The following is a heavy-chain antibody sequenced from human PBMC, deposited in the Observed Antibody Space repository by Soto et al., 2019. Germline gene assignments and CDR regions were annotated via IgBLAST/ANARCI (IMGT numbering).Heavy chain of an antibody. V-gene: IGHV1-2*04. CDR1: GYTFTGYY. Sequence: ASVKVSCKASGYTFTGYYMHWVRQAPGQGLEWMGWINPNSGGTNYAQKFQGWVTMTRDTSISTAYTELSRLRSDDTAVYYCARDQGRGCSSTSCYAWDYYYYGMDVWGQGTKVTVSS. J-gene: IGHJ6*02. CDR3: ARDQGRGCSSTSCYAWDYYYYGMDV. CDR2: INPNSGGT. D-gene: IGHD2-2*01.